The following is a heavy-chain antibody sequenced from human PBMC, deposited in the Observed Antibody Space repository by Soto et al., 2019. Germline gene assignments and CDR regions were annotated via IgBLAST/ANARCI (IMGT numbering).Heavy chain of an antibody. CDR2: IYNHGQI. V-gene: IGHV3-53*01. CDR3: VRVTGAERH. CDR1: GFIVSRSH. J-gene: IGHJ4*02. D-gene: IGHD7-27*01. Sequence: EVQLVESGGGLTQPGGSLRLSCVVSGFIVSRSHMMWVRQAPGKGLEGVSVIYNHGQINYVDPVKGRFTIARDNSKNKDYPSIKSLKGEETAVYYWVRVTGAERHWGQGALVTVSS.